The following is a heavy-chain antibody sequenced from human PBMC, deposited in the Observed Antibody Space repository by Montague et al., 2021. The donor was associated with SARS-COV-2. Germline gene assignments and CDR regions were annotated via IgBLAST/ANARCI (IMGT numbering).Heavy chain of an antibody. CDR1: GGSFSGYY. D-gene: IGHD3-10*01. J-gene: IGHJ5*02. Sequence: SETLSLTCAVYGGSFSGYYWSWIRQPPGKGLEWIGEINHSGSTNYNPSLKSRVTISVDTSKNQFSLKLSPVTAADTAVYYCARGRKRITVVRGVIIDWFDPWGQGTLVTVSS. CDR3: ARGRKRITVVRGVIIDWFDP. CDR2: INHSGST. V-gene: IGHV4-34*01.